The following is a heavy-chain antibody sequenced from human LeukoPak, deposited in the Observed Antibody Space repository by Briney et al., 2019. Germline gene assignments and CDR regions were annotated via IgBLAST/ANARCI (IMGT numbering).Heavy chain of an antibody. CDR3: ATNYGDYAPFDY. D-gene: IGHD4-17*01. V-gene: IGHV3-23*01. CDR2: ISSSGGST. CDR1: GFTFRTYA. J-gene: IGHJ4*02. Sequence: GGSLRLSCAASGFTFRTYALTWVRQAPGKGLDWVSSISSSGGSTYYTDSVKGRFTISRDSSNNTLYLQLDSLRAEDKAVYYCATNYGDYAPFDYWGQGTLVTVS.